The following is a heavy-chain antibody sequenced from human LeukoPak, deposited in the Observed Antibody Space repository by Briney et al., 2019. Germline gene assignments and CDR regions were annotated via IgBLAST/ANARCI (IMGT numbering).Heavy chain of an antibody. CDR1: GATFTSYA. J-gene: IGHJ4*02. CDR2: IIPIFGTA. CDR3: ARVGPGGSCPGD. D-gene: IGHD2-15*01. Sequence: SVKVSCKASGATFTSYAISWVRQAPGQGLEWMGGIIPIFGTANYAQKFQGRVTITADESTSTAYMELSSLRSEDTAVYYCARVGPGGSCPGDWGQGTLVTVSS. V-gene: IGHV1-69*01.